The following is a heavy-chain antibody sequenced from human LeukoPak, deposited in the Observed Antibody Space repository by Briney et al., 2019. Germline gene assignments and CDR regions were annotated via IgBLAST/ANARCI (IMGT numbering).Heavy chain of an antibody. V-gene: IGHV3-21*04. CDR3: AKDGHTIAARFDI. CDR1: GFTFSTCG. J-gene: IGHJ3*02. CDR2: ISGSSAYI. Sequence: GGSLRLSCAASGFTFSTCGMNWVRQAPGKGLEWVSSISGSSAYIYYADSVKGRFTISRDNAKNSLYLQMNSLRAEDTAVYYCAKDGHTIAARFDIWGQGTMVTVSS. D-gene: IGHD6-6*01.